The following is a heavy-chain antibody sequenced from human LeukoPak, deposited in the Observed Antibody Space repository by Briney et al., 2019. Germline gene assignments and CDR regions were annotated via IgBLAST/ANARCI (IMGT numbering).Heavy chain of an antibody. CDR1: GFTFSSYG. D-gene: IGHD2-15*01. J-gene: IGHJ4*02. CDR3: AKGSVVVAALDY. CDR2: ISYDGSNK. V-gene: IGHV3-30*18. Sequence: GGSLRLSCAASGFTFSSYGMHWVRQAPGTGLEWVAVISYDGSNKYYADSVKGRFTISRDNSKNTLYLQMNSLRAEDTAVYYCAKGSVVVAALDYWGQGTLVTVSS.